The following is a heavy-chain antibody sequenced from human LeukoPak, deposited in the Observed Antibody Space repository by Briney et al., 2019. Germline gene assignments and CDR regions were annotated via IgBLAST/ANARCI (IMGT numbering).Heavy chain of an antibody. CDR2: IYYSGST. J-gene: IGHJ4*02. CDR1: GGSISSGGYY. CDR3: ARAGLYYYDSSGYSHLPYYLDY. Sequence: SETLSLTCTVSGGSISSGGYYWSWIRQHPGKGLEWIGYIYYSGSTYYNPSLKSRVTISVDTSKNQFSLKLSSVTAADTAVYYCARAGLYYYDSSGYSHLPYYLDYWGQGTLVTVSS. V-gene: IGHV4-31*03. D-gene: IGHD3-22*01.